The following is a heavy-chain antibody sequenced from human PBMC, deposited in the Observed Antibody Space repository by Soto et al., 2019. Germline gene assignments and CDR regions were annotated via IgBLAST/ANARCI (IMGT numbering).Heavy chain of an antibody. J-gene: IGHJ4*02. Sequence: SWGSLRVSCASSVFTFSTSWMSWVRQAPGKGLEWVANIKEDGSEKYYVDSVKGRFTISRDHAKNSLYLQMNSLGADDTAVYYCARADYYGDPGSYWGQGTLVTVSS. CDR1: VFTFSTSW. CDR3: ARADYYGDPGSY. CDR2: IKEDGSEK. D-gene: IGHD3-10*01. V-gene: IGHV3-7*01.